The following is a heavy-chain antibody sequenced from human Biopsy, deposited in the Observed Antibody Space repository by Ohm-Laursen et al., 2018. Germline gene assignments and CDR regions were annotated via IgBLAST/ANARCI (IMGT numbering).Heavy chain of an antibody. CDR1: GGDINNYY. D-gene: IGHD5-24*01. CDR2: IYPGGST. CDR3: ASAGYNPDWNFDL. Sequence: SETLSLTCNVSGGDINNYYWSWIRQPAGKGLEWIGRIYPGGSTNYNPSLKSRVTMSVDTSKKQLSLRLSSVTAADTAVYYCASAGYNPDWNFDLWGRGTRVTVSS. V-gene: IGHV4-4*07. J-gene: IGHJ2*01.